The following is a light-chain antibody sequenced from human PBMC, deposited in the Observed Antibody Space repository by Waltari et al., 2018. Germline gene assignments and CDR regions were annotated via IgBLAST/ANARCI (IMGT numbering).Light chain of an antibody. CDR1: SGYHSTTSY. J-gene: IGLJ3*02. Sequence: QTVVTQEPSLSVSPGGTVTLPCALRSGYHSTTSYVSWYQQAPGRPPRTLVYKGLTRSSGVPDRFSGSILGNKAALTITGAQADDENDYYCLIYMGSGSWVFGGGTKLTVL. V-gene: IGLV8-61*01. CDR2: KGL. CDR3: LIYMGSGSWV.